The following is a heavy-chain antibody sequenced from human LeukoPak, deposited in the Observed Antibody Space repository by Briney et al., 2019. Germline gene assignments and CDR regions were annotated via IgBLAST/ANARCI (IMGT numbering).Heavy chain of an antibody. CDR3: AREYSRYSGTYYDY. CDR2: SNPNSGRT. CDR1: GYTFTGHF. Sequence: ASVNVSCKASGYTFTGHFIHWVRQAPGQGREWMGWSNPNSGRTNYAQKFQGRVTMTRDTSISTAYMELSRLRADDTAVYYCAREYSRYSGTYYDYWGQGTLVTVSS. J-gene: IGHJ4*02. V-gene: IGHV1-2*02. D-gene: IGHD5-12*01.